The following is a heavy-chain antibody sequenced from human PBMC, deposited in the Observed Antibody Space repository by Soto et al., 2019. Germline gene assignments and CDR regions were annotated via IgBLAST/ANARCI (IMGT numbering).Heavy chain of an antibody. D-gene: IGHD2-2*01. CDR2: ISAYNGNT. Sequence: ASVKVSCKASGYTFTSYGISWVRQAHGQGLEWMGWISAYNGNTNYAQKLQGRVTVTTDTSTSTAYMELRSLRSDDTAVYYCARGIHIVVVPAASDAFDIWGQGTMVTVSS. J-gene: IGHJ3*02. CDR3: ARGIHIVVVPAASDAFDI. V-gene: IGHV1-18*01. CDR1: GYTFTSYG.